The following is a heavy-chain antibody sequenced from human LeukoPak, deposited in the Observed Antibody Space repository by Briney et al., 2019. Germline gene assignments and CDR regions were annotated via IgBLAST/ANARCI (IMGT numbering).Heavy chain of an antibody. D-gene: IGHD6-13*01. CDR1: GFTFTSYA. J-gene: IGHJ4*02. V-gene: IGHV1-3*01. Sequence: ASVKVSCKASGFTFTSYAMHWVRQAPGQRLEWMGWINAGNGNTKYSQKFQGRVTITRDTSASTAYMGLSSLRSEDTAVYYCARDRGSSSWYRIDYWGQGTLVTVSS. CDR3: ARDRGSSSWYRIDY. CDR2: INAGNGNT.